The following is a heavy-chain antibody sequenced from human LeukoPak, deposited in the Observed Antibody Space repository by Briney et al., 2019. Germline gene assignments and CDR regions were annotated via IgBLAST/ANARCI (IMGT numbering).Heavy chain of an antibody. CDR3: ARIERSSYSLGFDY. Sequence: SETLSLTCTVSGGSISSGGYYWSWIRQHPGKGLEWIGHIYYSGTSFYNPSLTSRVTISVDASKNQFSLKLTSQNDADTAVYYCARIERSSYSLGFDYWGQGTLVTVSS. V-gene: IGHV4-31*03. CDR1: GGSISSGGYY. CDR2: IYYSGTS. D-gene: IGHD6-6*01. J-gene: IGHJ4*02.